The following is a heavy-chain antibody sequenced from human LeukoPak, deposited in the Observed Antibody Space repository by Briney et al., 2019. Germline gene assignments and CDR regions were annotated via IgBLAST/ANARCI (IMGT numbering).Heavy chain of an antibody. V-gene: IGHV7-4-1*02. CDR1: GYTFTSYA. D-gene: IGHD3-22*01. J-gene: IGHJ5*02. CDR2: INTNTGNP. Sequence: GASVKVSCKASGYTFTSYAMNWVRQAPGQGLEWMGWINTNTGNPTYAQGFTGRFVFSLDTSVSTAYLQISGLKAEDTAVYYCARPMYYYDSSGYFPWGQGTLVTVSS. CDR3: ARPMYYYDSSGYFP.